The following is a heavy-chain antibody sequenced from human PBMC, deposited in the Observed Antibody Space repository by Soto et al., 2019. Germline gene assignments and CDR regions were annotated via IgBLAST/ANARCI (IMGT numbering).Heavy chain of an antibody. Sequence: QVQLQQWGAGLVKPSETLSLSCAVYGQSFSGHSWAWIRQPPGKGLEWIGEINESGSTYYNPSLKSRPTISTDTSKNQFSLKLSSVSAADTAAYFCARGSGIVALPGELEDVNYDYWGQGTLVNVSS. CDR1: GQSFSGHS. V-gene: IGHV4-34*01. CDR2: INESGST. J-gene: IGHJ4*02. D-gene: IGHD1-1*01. CDR3: ARGSGIVALPGELEDVNYDY.